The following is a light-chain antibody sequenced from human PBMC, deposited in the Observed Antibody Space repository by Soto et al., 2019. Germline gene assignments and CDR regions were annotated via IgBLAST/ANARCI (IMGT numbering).Light chain of an antibody. CDR3: QQYENWPPYN. V-gene: IGKV3-15*01. CDR1: QSIGPN. CDR2: RAS. J-gene: IGKJ2*01. Sequence: TQSPDPLSASLGAIVTLSCRASQSIGPNLAWYQQRPGQAPRLIIHRASMRATGVQARFIGRGLGTEYTLTITDLQSEDFAFYFCQQYENWPPYNFGLGPKLDI.